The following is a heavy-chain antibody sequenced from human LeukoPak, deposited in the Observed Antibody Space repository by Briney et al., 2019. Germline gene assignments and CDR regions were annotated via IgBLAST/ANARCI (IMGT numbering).Heavy chain of an antibody. J-gene: IGHJ5*02. CDR3: ARGSGSGWPLDR. CDR1: GVIVSRNF. D-gene: IGHD6-19*01. V-gene: IGHV3-53*01. Sequence: GGSLRLSCAASGVIVSRNFMSWVRQAPGKGLQWVAIMYAGSTTDYSDFVRGRFHISRDSSNNTLSLQINSLRAEDTAVYYCARGSGSGWPLDRWGQGALVTVSS. CDR2: MYAGSTT.